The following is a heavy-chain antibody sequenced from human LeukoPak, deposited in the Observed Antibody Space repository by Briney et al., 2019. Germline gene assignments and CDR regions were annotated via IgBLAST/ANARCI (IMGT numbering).Heavy chain of an antibody. CDR2: IYYSGST. V-gene: IGHV4-59*01. CDR1: GGSISSYY. J-gene: IGHJ5*02. CDR3: ARALLWCGESRYSWFAP. Sequence: SETLSLTCTVSGGSISSYYWSWIRQPPGKGLEWIGYIYYSGSTNYNPSLKSRVTISVDTSKNQFSLKLSSVAAADTAVYYCARALLWCGESRYSWFAPWGQETLVTVSS. D-gene: IGHD3-10*01.